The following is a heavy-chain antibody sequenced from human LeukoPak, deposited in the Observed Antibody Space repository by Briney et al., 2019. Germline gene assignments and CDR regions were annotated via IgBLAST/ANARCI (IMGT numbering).Heavy chain of an antibody. V-gene: IGHV1-24*01. J-gene: IGHJ4*02. CDR1: GYTLTELS. CDR2: FDPEDGET. Sequence: GASVKVSCKVSGYTLTELSMHWVRQAPGKGLEWMGGFDPEDGETIYAQKFQGRVTMIEDTSTDTAYMELSSLRSEDTAVYYCATGKYYDFWSGYGTFDYWGQGTLVTVSS. CDR3: ATGKYYDFWSGYGTFDY. D-gene: IGHD3-3*01.